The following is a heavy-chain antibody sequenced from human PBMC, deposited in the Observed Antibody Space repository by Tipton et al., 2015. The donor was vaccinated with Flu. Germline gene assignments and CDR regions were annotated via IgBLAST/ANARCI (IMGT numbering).Heavy chain of an antibody. D-gene: IGHD4/OR15-4a*01. J-gene: IGHJ2*01. V-gene: IGHV3-7*01. CDR2: IKQDGSER. CDR1: GFTFDDYG. CDR3: ARAWGAAGANYFDL. Sequence: VQLVQSGGGVVRPGGSLRLSCAASGFTFDDYGMSWVRQAPGKGLEWVANIKQDGSERYYVYSVKGRSTISRDNAKNSLYLQMNSLRAGDTAVYYCARAWGAAGANYFDLWGRGALVTVSS.